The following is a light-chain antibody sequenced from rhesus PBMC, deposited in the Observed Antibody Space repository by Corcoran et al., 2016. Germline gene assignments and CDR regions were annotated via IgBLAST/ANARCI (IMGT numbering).Light chain of an antibody. CDR2: KAS. V-gene: IGKV1-74*01. CDR3: QHNYGTPYS. Sequence: DIQMTQSPSSLSASVGDRVTITCRTSENVNNYLNWYQQQPGKSPKLLIYKASTLQSGVPSRFSGIGSGTDYTFTISSLQSEDVATYYCQHNYGTPYSFGQGTKVEIK. CDR1: ENVNNY. J-gene: IGKJ2*01.